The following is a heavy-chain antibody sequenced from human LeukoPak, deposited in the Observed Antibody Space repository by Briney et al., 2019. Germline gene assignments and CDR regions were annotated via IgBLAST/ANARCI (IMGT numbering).Heavy chain of an antibody. Sequence: ASVKVSCKASGGTFSSYAISWVRQAPGQGLEWMGGIIPIFGTANYAQKFQGRVTITADESTSTAYMELSSLRSEDTAVYYCARGYDFWSGYYYYYYGMDVWGQGTTVTVPS. CDR1: GGTFSSYA. CDR2: IIPIFGTA. D-gene: IGHD3-3*01. V-gene: IGHV1-69*13. J-gene: IGHJ6*02. CDR3: ARGYDFWSGYYYYYYGMDV.